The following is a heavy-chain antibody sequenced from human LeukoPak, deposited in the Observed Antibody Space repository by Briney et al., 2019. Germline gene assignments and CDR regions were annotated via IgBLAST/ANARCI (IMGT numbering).Heavy chain of an antibody. CDR1: GFTFSSYG. CDR3: ARYSDYDFWSGQGNDAFDI. J-gene: IGHJ3*02. V-gene: IGHV3-33*01. D-gene: IGHD3-3*01. Sequence: GGSLRLSCAASGFTFSSYGMHWVRQAPGKGLEWVAVIWYDGSNKYYADSVKGRFTISRDNSKNTLYLQMNSLRAEDTAVYYCARYSDYDFWSGQGNDAFDIWGQGTMVTVSS. CDR2: IWYDGSNK.